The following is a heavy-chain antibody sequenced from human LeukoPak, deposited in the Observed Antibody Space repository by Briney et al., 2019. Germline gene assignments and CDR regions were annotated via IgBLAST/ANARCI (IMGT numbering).Heavy chain of an antibody. J-gene: IGHJ4*02. D-gene: IGHD6-13*01. CDR3: AKDSYNGGIAAASAFDY. Sequence: GGSLRLSCAASGFTFSSYAMSWVRQAPGTGLEWVSAISGSGGSTYYADSVKGPFTISRDNSKNTLYLQMNSLRAEDTAVYYCAKDSYNGGIAAASAFDYWGQGTLVTVSS. V-gene: IGHV3-23*01. CDR1: GFTFSSYA. CDR2: ISGSGGST.